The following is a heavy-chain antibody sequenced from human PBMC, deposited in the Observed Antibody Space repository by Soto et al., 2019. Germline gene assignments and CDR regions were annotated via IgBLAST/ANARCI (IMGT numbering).Heavy chain of an antibody. V-gene: IGHV3-48*03. CDR1: GFTFRTYE. CDR3: AATPYGRSLVDKRPIDY. J-gene: IGHJ4*02. CDR2: ISSGGNNQ. Sequence: AGGSLRLSCVASGFTFRTYEMEWVRQAPGKGLEWISYISSGGNNQEYADSVKGRFIISRDNAKNTLYLQMSSLSAEDSAVYYCAATPYGRSLVDKRPIDYWGQGTLVTVSS. D-gene: IGHD2-15*01.